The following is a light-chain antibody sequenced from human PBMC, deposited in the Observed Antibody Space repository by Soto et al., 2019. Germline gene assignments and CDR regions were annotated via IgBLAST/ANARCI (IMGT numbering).Light chain of an antibody. CDR3: CSYAGNYPYV. CDR2: NVS. CDR1: SSDVGGYNY. V-gene: IGLV2-11*01. J-gene: IGLJ1*01. Sequence: QSVLTQPRSVSGSPGQSVTISCTGTSSDVGGYNYVSWYQQHPGKAPKLMIYNVSKRPSGVPDRFSGSKSGNTASLTISGLQAEDEADYYCCSYAGNYPYVFGTETKVTVL.